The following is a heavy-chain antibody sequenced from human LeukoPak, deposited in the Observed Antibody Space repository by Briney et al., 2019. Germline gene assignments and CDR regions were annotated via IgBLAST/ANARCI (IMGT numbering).Heavy chain of an antibody. CDR3: AKDRPDPYFDY. V-gene: IGHV3-30*02. CDR1: GFTFSSYG. J-gene: IGHJ4*02. CDR2: IRSDGSVE. Sequence: GGSLRLSCAASGFTFSSYGMHWVRQAPGRWLEWVAFIRSDGSVEYYADSVKGRFTISRDNSKNTLYLQMNSLRTDDTAVYYCAKDRPDPYFDYWGQGTLVTVSS.